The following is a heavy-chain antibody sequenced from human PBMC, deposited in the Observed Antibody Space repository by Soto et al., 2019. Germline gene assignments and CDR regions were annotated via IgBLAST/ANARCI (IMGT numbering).Heavy chain of an antibody. CDR1: GFTFSSYA. CDR3: AKLFCSSTSCYDGYYYYYMDV. D-gene: IGHD2-2*01. J-gene: IGHJ6*03. V-gene: IGHV3-23*01. CDR2: ISGSGGST. Sequence: GGSMRLSCAASGFTFSSYAMSWVRQAPGKGLEWVSAISGSGGSTYYADSVKGRFTISRDNSKNTLYLQMNSLRAEDTAVYYCAKLFCSSTSCYDGYYYYYMDVWGKGTTVTSP.